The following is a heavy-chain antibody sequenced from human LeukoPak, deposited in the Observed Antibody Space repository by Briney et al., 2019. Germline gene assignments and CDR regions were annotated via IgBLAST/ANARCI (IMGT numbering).Heavy chain of an antibody. CDR2: IYYSGGT. CDR1: GGSFTTYY. CDR3: ARASIDKPERFDY. J-gene: IGHJ4*02. V-gene: IGHV4-59*01. Sequence: SETLSLTCSVSGGSFTTYYWSWIRQPPGKELEWIGYIYYSGGTNYNPSLKSRVTISVDTSKNQFSLKVNSVTAADTAVYYCARASIDKPERFDYWGQGILVTVSS.